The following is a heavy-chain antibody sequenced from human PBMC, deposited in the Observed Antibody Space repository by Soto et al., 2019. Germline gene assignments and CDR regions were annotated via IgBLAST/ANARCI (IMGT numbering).Heavy chain of an antibody. D-gene: IGHD3-16*01. CDR2: ISSYGSDT. Sequence: GGSLRLSCAASGFTFSRYWMHWVRQAPGKGLVWVSRISSYGSDTHYADSVKGRFTISRDNAKNTLYLQMNSLRADDTAVYYCASNYAYAEGYYWYGIDVWGQGTTVTVTS. J-gene: IGHJ6*02. CDR1: GFTFSRYW. V-gene: IGHV3-74*01. CDR3: ASNYAYAEGYYWYGIDV.